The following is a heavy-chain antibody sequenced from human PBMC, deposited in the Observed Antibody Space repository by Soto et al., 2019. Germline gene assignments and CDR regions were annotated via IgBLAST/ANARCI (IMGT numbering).Heavy chain of an antibody. CDR2: INHSGST. Sequence: SETLSLTCAVYGGSFSGYYWSWIRQPPGKGLEWIGEINHSGSTNYNPSLKSRVTISVDTSKNQFSLKLSFVTAADTAVYYCARSLWAAYNWFDPWGQGTLVTVSS. CDR1: GGSFSGYY. CDR3: ARSLWAAYNWFDP. J-gene: IGHJ5*02. D-gene: IGHD3-10*01. V-gene: IGHV4-34*01.